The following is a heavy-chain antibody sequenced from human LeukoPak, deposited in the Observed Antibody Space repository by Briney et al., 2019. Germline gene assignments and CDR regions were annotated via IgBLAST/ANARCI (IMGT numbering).Heavy chain of an antibody. V-gene: IGHV4-39*07. J-gene: IGHJ3*02. CDR1: GASISGSGYY. CDR2: IYSSGST. CDR3: ARAGCRGGSCYESRGAFDI. D-gene: IGHD2-15*01. Sequence: PSETLSLTCAVSGASISGSGYYWGWIRQPPWKGLEWIGNIYSSGSTYYNASLQSRVTISIDTSKNQFSLKLSSVTAADTAVYYCARAGCRGGSCYESRGAFDIWGQGKRVTVSS.